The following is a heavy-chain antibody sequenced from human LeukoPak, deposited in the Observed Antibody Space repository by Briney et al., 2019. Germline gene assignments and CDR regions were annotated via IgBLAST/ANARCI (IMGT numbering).Heavy chain of an antibody. CDR2: ISSSSSYI. Sequence: AGGSLRLSCAASGFTFSSYSMNWVRQAPGKGLEWVSSISSSSSYIYYADSVKGRFTISRDNAKNSLYLQMNSLRAEDTAVYYCARDLGYCSSTSCPWAFDIWGQGTMVTVSS. D-gene: IGHD2-2*01. CDR1: GFTFSSYS. CDR3: ARDLGYCSSTSCPWAFDI. V-gene: IGHV3-21*01. J-gene: IGHJ3*02.